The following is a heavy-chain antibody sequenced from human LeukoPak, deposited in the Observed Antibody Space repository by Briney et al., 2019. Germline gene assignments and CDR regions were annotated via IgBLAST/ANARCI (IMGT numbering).Heavy chain of an antibody. Sequence: VASVRVSCKASGYTFTSYGISWVRQAPGQGLEWMGWISAYNGNTNYAQKLQGRVTMTTDTSTSTAYMELRSLRSDDTAVYYCARNLNMSSSSWYGHYFDYWGQGTLVTVSS. J-gene: IGHJ4*02. CDR3: ARNLNMSSSSWYGHYFDY. D-gene: IGHD6-13*01. CDR1: GYTFTSYG. V-gene: IGHV1-18*01. CDR2: ISAYNGNT.